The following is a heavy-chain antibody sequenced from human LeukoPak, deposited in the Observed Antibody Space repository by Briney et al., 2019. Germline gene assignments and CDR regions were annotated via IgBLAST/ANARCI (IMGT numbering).Heavy chain of an antibody. Sequence: SETLSLTCTVSGGSISSGGYYWSWLRQHPGEGLEWIGYIYYSGSTYYNPSLKSRVTISVDTSKNQFSLKLSSVTAADTAVYYCARVLRYFDWSFDPWGQGTLVTVSS. CDR1: GGSISSGGYY. J-gene: IGHJ5*02. CDR3: ARVLRYFDWSFDP. V-gene: IGHV4-31*03. D-gene: IGHD3-9*01. CDR2: IYYSGST.